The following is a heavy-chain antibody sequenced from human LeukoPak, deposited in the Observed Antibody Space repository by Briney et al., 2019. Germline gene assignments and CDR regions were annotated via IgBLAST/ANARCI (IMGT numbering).Heavy chain of an antibody. J-gene: IGHJ6*03. Sequence: SETLSLTCTVSGGSTSNKYWSWIRQPPGKGLEWIGYIYYSGSTNYNPSLRGRVTISLDMSKNQFSLKLSSVTAADTAVYYCARTTEGYCSSTRCYGFDYYYYMDVWGKGTTVTISS. D-gene: IGHD2-2*01. CDR3: ARTTEGYCSSTRCYGFDYYYYMDV. CDR1: GGSTSNKY. CDR2: IYYSGST. V-gene: IGHV4-59*01.